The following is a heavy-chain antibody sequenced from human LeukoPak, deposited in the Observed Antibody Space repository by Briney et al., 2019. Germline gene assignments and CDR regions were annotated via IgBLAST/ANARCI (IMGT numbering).Heavy chain of an antibody. D-gene: IGHD1-26*01. CDR2: IHTSGST. V-gene: IGHV4-4*07. CDR3: ARMVGATRCDI. J-gene: IGHJ3*02. Sequence: SETLSLTCTVSGGSVSNYYWSWIRQPAGKGLEWIGRIHTSGSTNYDPSLKSRVTMSVDTSKSQFSLKLSSVTAADTAVYYCARMVGATRCDIWGQGPMVTVSS. CDR1: GGSVSNYY.